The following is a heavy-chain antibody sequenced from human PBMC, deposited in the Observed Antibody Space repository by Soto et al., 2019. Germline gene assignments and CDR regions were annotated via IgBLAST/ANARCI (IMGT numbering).Heavy chain of an antibody. Sequence: PSETLSLTCAVSGGSISSGGYSWSWIRQPPGKGLEWIGYIYYSGSTNYNPSLKSRVTISVDTSKNQFSLKLSSVTAADTAVYYCARVSIRRAIDFWSGLMGKYNWFDPWGQGTLVTVSS. J-gene: IGHJ5*02. CDR2: IYYSGST. D-gene: IGHD3-3*01. V-gene: IGHV4-61*08. CDR3: ARVSIRRAIDFWSGLMGKYNWFDP. CDR1: GGSISSGGYS.